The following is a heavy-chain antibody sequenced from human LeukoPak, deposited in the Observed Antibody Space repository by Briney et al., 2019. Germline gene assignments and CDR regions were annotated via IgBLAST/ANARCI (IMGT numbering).Heavy chain of an antibody. V-gene: IGHV3-9*01. CDR1: GFTFDDYS. D-gene: IGHD3-9*01. Sequence: PGRSLRLSWAASGFTFDDYSMHWVRQAPGKGLEWVSGISWNSGSIGYADSVKGRFTISRDNAKKSLYLQMNSLRAEDTALYYCAKDLYYDILTGYYFDYWGQGTLVTVSS. CDR3: AKDLYYDILTGYYFDY. J-gene: IGHJ4*02. CDR2: ISWNSGSI.